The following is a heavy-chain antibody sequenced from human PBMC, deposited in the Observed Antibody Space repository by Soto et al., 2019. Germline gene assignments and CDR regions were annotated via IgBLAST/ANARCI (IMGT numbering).Heavy chain of an antibody. D-gene: IGHD1-7*01. CDR3: ARFIPGTTSFDY. J-gene: IGHJ4*02. Sequence: ESGGGLVQPGGSLRLSCAGSGFTFSDYYIDWVRQAPGKGLEWVGRSRDKGNSYSTDYAASVKGRFTVSRDASKTSLYLQMNSLKAEDTALYYCARFIPGTTSFDYWGQGTLVTVSS. V-gene: IGHV3-72*01. CDR2: SRDKGNSYST. CDR1: GFTFSDYY.